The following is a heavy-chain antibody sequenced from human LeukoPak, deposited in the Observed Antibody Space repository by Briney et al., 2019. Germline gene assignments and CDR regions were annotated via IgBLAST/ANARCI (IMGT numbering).Heavy chain of an antibody. CDR1: GFTVSYNY. CDR2: VYSGGST. V-gene: IGHV3-53*01. D-gene: IGHD3-10*01. Sequence: GGSLRLSCAASGFTVSYNYMNWVRQAPGKGLEWVSVVYSGGSTYYADSVKGRFTISRDNSKNTVYLQMNSLRAEDTAVYICASGGNYGLFDYWGQGTLVTVSS. CDR3: ASGGNYGLFDY. J-gene: IGHJ4*02.